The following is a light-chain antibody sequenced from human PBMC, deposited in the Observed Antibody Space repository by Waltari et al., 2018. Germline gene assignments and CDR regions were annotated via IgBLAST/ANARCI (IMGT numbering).Light chain of an antibody. J-gene: IGLJ2*01. CDR1: NIGSTN. CDR2: RDS. CDR3: QVWDSSVV. Sequence: SSELTQPLSVSVAMGQTAKITCGGRNIGSTNVHWYQQKPGQAPVLVIYRDSRRPSGSPERVSGSNSGNTAFLTISSAQAGDEADYYCQVWDSSVVFGGGTKLTVL. V-gene: IGLV3-9*01.